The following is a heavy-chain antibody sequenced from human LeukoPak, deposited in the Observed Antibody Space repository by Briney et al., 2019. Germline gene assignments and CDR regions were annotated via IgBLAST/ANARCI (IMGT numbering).Heavy chain of an antibody. CDR1: GDSITGYY. D-gene: IGHD3-22*01. V-gene: IGHV4-59*01. Sequence: SETLSLTCTVSGDSITGYYWSWIRQPPGKGLDWIGYIYYSGSTNYNPSLNYNPSLKSRVTISVDPSKKQFSLKLNSVTAADTAVYYCACLTTADAFDIWGQGTMVTVSS. CDR3: ACLTTADAFDI. CDR2: IYYSGSTNYNPSL. J-gene: IGHJ3*02.